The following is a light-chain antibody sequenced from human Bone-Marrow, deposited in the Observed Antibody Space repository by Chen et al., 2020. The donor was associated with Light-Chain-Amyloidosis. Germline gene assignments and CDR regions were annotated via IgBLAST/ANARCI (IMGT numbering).Light chain of an antibody. Sequence: NFMLTQPHSVSESPGKTVIISCTRSSGSIAPNYVQWDQQRPGSAPTTVISEDDHRPPGVPDRFSVSIDRASNAASLTISGLKTEDEADYYCQSYQGSSQGVFGGGTKLTVL. CDR1: SGSIAPNY. J-gene: IGLJ3*02. CDR3: QSYQGSSQGV. V-gene: IGLV6-57*03. CDR2: EDD.